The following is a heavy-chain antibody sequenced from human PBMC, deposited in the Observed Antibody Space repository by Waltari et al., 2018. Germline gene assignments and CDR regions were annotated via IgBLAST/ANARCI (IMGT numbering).Heavy chain of an antibody. CDR1: AFTFSAYY. D-gene: IGHD4-4*01. CDR2: ISPGALSE. Sequence: QVRLVESGGGLVKPGGSLRLSCEASAFTFSAYYMGWIRQAPGRGLEWVSYISPGALSEYYADSVKGRFTISRDNAKNSLYLQMNSLRDEDTAVYYCARSTSKRGPLDYWGQGTLVTVSS. CDR3: ARSTSKRGPLDY. J-gene: IGHJ4*02. V-gene: IGHV3-11*01.